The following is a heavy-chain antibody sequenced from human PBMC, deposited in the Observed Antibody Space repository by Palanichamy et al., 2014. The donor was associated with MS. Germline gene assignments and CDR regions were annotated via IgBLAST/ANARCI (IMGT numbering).Heavy chain of an antibody. J-gene: IGHJ3*01. Sequence: EVQLVESGGGVVPXGGSLRISCLASGFSFSNYWMHWVRQAPGKGLVWVSRIRFDGRTTNYADSVTGRLTISRDNAKGTMYLQMNSLGGDDTAVYYCAREDSDPRRQTDSLDVWGQGTMVTVSS. CDR1: GFSFSNYW. CDR2: IRFDGRTT. CDR3: AREDSDPRRQTDSLDV. V-gene: IGHV3-74*01. D-gene: IGHD2-21*01.